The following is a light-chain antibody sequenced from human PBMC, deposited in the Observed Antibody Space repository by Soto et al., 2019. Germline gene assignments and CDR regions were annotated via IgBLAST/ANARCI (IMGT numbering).Light chain of an antibody. CDR1: SSNIGSYY. CDR3: AAWDDSLSVL. J-gene: IGLJ2*01. CDR2: RNS. Sequence: QSVLTQPPSASGTPGQRVTLSCFGSSSNIGSYYVYWYQQLPGTAPKLLIYRNSQRPSGVPDRFSGSKSGTSASLAISGLRSEDEADYYCAAWDDSLSVLFGGGTKLTVL. V-gene: IGLV1-47*01.